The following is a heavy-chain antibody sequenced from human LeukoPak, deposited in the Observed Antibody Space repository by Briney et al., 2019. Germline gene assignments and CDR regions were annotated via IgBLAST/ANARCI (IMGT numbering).Heavy chain of an antibody. CDR1: GFTFSSYA. D-gene: IGHD3-22*01. J-gene: IGHJ6*02. Sequence: GGSLRLSCAASGFTFSSYAMSRVRQAPGKGLEWVSAISGSGGSTYYADSVKGRFNISRDNSKNKRYVQMNSLRAEDTAVYYCAKGYYYDSSGYPLYYGMDVWGQGTTVTVSS. CDR3: AKGYYYDSSGYPLYYGMDV. CDR2: ISGSGGST. V-gene: IGHV3-23*01.